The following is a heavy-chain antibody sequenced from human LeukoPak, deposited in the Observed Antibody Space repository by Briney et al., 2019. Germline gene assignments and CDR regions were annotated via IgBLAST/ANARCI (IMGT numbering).Heavy chain of an antibody. CDR1: GYTFTGHY. CDR3: ARDLGVVTAHNWFDP. J-gene: IGHJ5*02. V-gene: IGHV1-2*02. D-gene: IGHD2-21*02. Sequence: ASVKVSCKASGYTFTGHYMHWVRQAPGQGLEWMGWINPNSGGTNYAQKFQGRVTMTRDTSISTAYMELSRLRSDDTAVYYCARDLGVVTAHNWFDPWGQGTLVTVSS. CDR2: INPNSGGT.